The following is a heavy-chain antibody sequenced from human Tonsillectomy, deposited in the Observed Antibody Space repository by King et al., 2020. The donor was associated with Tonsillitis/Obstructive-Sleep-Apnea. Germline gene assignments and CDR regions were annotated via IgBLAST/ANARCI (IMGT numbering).Heavy chain of an antibody. V-gene: IGHV3-48*03. D-gene: IGHD6-6*01. CDR3: ARDRSGSSSSDWFDP. CDR1: GFTFSSYE. J-gene: IGHJ5*02. CDR2: ISSSGSTI. Sequence: VQLVESGGGLVQPGGSLRLSCAASGFTFSSYEMNWVRQAPGKGLEWVSYISSSGSTIYYADSVKGRFTISRDNAKNSLYLQMNSLRAEDTAVYYCARDRSGSSSSDWFDPWGPGTLVTVSS.